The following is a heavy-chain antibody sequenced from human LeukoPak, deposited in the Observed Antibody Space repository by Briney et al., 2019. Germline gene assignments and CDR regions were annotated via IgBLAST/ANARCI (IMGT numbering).Heavy chain of an antibody. CDR1: GGSIGSYY. J-gene: IGHJ4*02. CDR3: ARLWYSSGWYANYFDY. CDR2: IYYSGST. V-gene: IGHV4-59*08. Sequence: SETLSLTCTVSGGSIGSYYWSWIRQPPGKGLEWIGYIYYSGSTNYNPSLKSRVTISVDTSKNQFSLKLSSVTAADTAVYYCARLWYSSGWYANYFDYWGQGTLVTVSS. D-gene: IGHD6-19*01.